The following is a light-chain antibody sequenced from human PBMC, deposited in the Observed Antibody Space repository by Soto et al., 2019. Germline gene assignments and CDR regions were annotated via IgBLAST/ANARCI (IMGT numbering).Light chain of an antibody. CDR1: ENINSY. V-gene: IGKV1-39*01. J-gene: IGKJ1*01. CDR2: AAS. CDR3: QQSYSRLVT. Sequence: DIQMTQSPSSLSASVEDRVIITCRASENINSYLNWYQQKPGKAPKLLIYAASSLQSGVPSRFSGSASETVFTLTINNLQPEDSATYYCQQSYSRLVTFGQGTKVEIK.